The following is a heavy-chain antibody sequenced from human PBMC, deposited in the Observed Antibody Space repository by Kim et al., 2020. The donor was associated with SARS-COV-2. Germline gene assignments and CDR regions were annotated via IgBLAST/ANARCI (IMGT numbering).Heavy chain of an antibody. CDR3: ARLPHDSSGYVDC. V-gene: IGHV4-39*01. CDR2: VYHRGTT. D-gene: IGHD3-22*01. CDR1: GDSISSSFNY. J-gene: IGHJ4*02. Sequence: SETLSLTCTVSGDSISSSFNYWGWIRQPPGKGLEWIGSVYHRGTTYDSPSLKSRVTVSVDTSKNEFSLKVTSVTAADTAVYFCARLPHDSSGYVDCWGQGILVTVSS.